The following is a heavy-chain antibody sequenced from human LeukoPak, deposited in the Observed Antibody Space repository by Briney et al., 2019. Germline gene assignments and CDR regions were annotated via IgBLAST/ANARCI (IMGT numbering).Heavy chain of an antibody. J-gene: IGHJ6*03. CDR1: GGTFSSYA. CDR2: IIPIFGTG. D-gene: IGHD2-2*02. V-gene: IGHV1-69*13. Sequence: ASVKVSCKASGGTFSSYAISWVRHAPGQGLEWMGGIIPIFGTGNYSQKFQGRVTITADESTSTAYMELSSLRSEDTAVYYCARGPGYCSSTSCYNYYYYYYMDVWGKGTTVTVSS. CDR3: ARGPGYCSSTSCYNYYYYYYMDV.